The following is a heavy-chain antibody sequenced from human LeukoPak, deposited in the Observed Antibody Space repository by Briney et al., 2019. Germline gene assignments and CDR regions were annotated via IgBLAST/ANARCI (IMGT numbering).Heavy chain of an antibody. J-gene: IGHJ4*02. V-gene: IGHV3-7*03. CDR2: IKQDGSEK. D-gene: IGHD3-22*01. CDR1: GFSFSSFR. Sequence: GGSLRLSCSASSGFSFSSFRMSWVRQAPGKGLEWVANIKQDGSEKYYVDSVKGRFTISRDDSKNMVYLQMDSLRAEDTAVYYCAKDREYDDSCDYNGWGQGTLVTVSS. CDR3: AKDREYDDSCDYNG.